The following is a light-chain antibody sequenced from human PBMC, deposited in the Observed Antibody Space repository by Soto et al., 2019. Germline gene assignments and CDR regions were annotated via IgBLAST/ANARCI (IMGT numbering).Light chain of an antibody. CDR1: ITDVGGYNY. CDR3: SSYTSSSTRL. Sequence: QSALTQPASVSGSPGQSITISCTGTITDVGGYNYVSWYQQYPGKAPKDMIFDVSNRHSGVSDRFSVSKSCNTAFLTISGLQAEDEADYYCSSYTSSSTRLFGGGTKIPVL. CDR2: DVS. J-gene: IGLJ3*02. V-gene: IGLV2-14*01.